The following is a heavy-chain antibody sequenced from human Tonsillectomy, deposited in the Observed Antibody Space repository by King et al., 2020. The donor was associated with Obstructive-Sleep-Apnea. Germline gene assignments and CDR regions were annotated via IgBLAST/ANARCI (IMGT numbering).Heavy chain of an antibody. CDR1: GYTLSELS. Sequence: QVQLEQSGAEVKKPGALVRVSCKVSGYTLSELSMHWVRQAPGKGPEWMGGFDPEDGKTIYAQKFQGRVTMTEDTSTDTTYMELSSLRSEDTAISYCATIMIRFRGVIKPLWYFDLWGRGTLLTVSS. CDR2: FDPEDGKT. J-gene: IGHJ2*01. CDR3: ATIMIRFRGVIKPLWYFDL. D-gene: IGHD3-16*02. V-gene: IGHV1-24*01.